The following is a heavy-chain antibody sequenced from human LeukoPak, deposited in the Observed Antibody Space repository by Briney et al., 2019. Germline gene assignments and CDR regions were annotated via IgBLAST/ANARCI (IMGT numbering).Heavy chain of an antibody. CDR3: ARWTYYYYGMDV. V-gene: IGHV4-34*01. CDR2: INHSGST. Sequence: SETLSLTCAVYGGSFSGYYWSWIRQPPGKGLEWIGEINHSGSTNYNPSLKSRVTISVDTSKNQFSLQLSSVTAADTAVYYCARWTYYYYGMDVWGQGTTVTVSS. J-gene: IGHJ6*02. D-gene: IGHD3/OR15-3a*01. CDR1: GGSFSGYY.